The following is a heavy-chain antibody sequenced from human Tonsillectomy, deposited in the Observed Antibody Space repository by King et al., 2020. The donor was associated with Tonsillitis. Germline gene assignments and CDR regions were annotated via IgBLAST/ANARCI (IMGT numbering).Heavy chain of an antibody. CDR1: GFTFSTYT. CDR2: ISYDGRKK. CDR3: ARPITPYCSSMSRQDAFDI. Sequence: VQLVESGGGVVQPGRSLTLSCAASGFTFSTYTMHWVRQAPGKGLEWVAVISYDGRKKYYADSVKGRFTISRDNSKNTLYLQMNSLRAEDTAVYYCARPITPYCSSMSRQDAFDIWGQGTKVTVSS. D-gene: IGHD2-2*01. J-gene: IGHJ3*02. V-gene: IGHV3-30*01.